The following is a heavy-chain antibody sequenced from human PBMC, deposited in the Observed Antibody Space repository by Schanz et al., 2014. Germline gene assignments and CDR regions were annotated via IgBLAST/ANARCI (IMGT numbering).Heavy chain of an antibody. Sequence: QVQLVQSGAEVKKPGSSVKASCKASGGPFSTYTISWVRQAPGQGLEWMGRIIPVLAIADYAQKFQGRVSITADTSTNTAYMELSSLRSDDTAVYYCAKDGRLPYYGTGSDFDYWGRGTLVTVSS. D-gene: IGHD3-22*01. CDR2: IIPVLAIA. CDR1: GGPFSTYT. J-gene: IGHJ4*02. CDR3: AKDGRLPYYGTGSDFDY. V-gene: IGHV1-69*02.